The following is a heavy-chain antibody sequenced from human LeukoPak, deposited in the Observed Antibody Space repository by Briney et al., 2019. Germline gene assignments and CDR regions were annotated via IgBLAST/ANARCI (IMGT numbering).Heavy chain of an antibody. D-gene: IGHD1-14*01. Sequence: SETLSLTCSVSGGSLYSYYWSWTRQIPGKGLEWVGYVYYSGSTNYNPSLKSRVTILADMSKNQFSLRLTSVTAADAAVYYCARGPGLNWFDPWGQGTLVTVSS. CDR2: VYYSGST. J-gene: IGHJ5*02. CDR1: GGSLYSYY. V-gene: IGHV4-59*01. CDR3: ARGPGLNWFDP.